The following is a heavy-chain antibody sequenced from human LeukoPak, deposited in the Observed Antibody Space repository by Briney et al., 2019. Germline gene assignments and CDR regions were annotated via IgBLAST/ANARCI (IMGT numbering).Heavy chain of an antibody. CDR2: ISYDGSNK. CDR3: AGREVAVAGNYFDY. V-gene: IGHV3-30*04. CDR1: GFTFSSYA. D-gene: IGHD6-19*01. Sequence: PGGSLRLSCAASGFTFSSYAMHWVCQAPGKGLELVAVISYDGSNKYYADSVKGRFTISRDNSKNTLYLQMNSLRAEDTAVYYCAGREVAVAGNYFDYWGQGTLVTVSS. J-gene: IGHJ4*02.